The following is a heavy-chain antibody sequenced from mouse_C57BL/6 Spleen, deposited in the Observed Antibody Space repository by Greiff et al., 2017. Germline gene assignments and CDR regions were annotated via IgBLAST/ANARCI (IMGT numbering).Heavy chain of an antibody. D-gene: IGHD3-2*02. J-gene: IGHJ3*01. V-gene: IGHV1-55*01. CDR1: GYTFTSYW. CDR3: ARGERQLRPSY. CDR2: ISPGSGST. Sequence: QVQLQQSGAELVKPGASVKMSCKASGYTFTSYWITWVKQRPGQGLEWIGDISPGSGSTNYNEKFKSKATLTVDTSSRAAYMQLSSLASEDSAVDYCARGERQLRPSYWGQGTLVTVSA.